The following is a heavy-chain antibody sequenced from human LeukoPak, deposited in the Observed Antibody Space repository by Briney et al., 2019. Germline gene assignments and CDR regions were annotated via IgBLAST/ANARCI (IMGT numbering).Heavy chain of an antibody. CDR3: ARDHYYDSSGYHDAFDI. CDR2: IYHSGST. Sequence: SETLSLTCAVSGGSISSSNWWSWVRQPPGKGLEWIGEIYHSGSTNYNPSLKSRVTISVDTSKNQFSLKLSSVTAADTAVYYCARDHYYDSSGYHDAFDIWGQGTMVTVSS. J-gene: IGHJ3*02. V-gene: IGHV4-4*02. CDR1: GGSISSSNW. D-gene: IGHD3-22*01.